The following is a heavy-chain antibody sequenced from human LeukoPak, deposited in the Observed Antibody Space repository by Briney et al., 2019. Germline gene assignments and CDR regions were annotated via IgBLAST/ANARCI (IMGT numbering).Heavy chain of an antibody. CDR3: ARHTGSGYYYGWFDP. D-gene: IGHD3-22*01. CDR1: GGTFSSYA. J-gene: IGHJ5*02. CDR2: IIPIFGTA. Sequence: SVTVSCKASGGTFSSYAISWVRQAPGQGLEWMGGIIPIFGTANYAQKFQGRVTITTDESTSTAYMELSSLRSEDTAVYYCARHTGSGYYYGWFDPWGQGTLVTVSS. V-gene: IGHV1-69*05.